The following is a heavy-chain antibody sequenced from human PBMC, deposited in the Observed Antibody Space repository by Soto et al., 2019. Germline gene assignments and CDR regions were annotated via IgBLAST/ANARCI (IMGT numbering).Heavy chain of an antibody. CDR3: ARDLLGLGASHYHYYAMDV. Sequence: ASVKVSCKASGYTFSTYGISWVRQAPGHGLEWMGWITTYNGNTNYGQNFQGRVRMTMDTSTDTVYMELWSLRSDDTAVFYCARDLLGLGASHYHYYAMDVWGQGTTVTVSS. D-gene: IGHD5-12*01. J-gene: IGHJ6*02. CDR2: ITTYNGNT. V-gene: IGHV1-18*04. CDR1: GYTFSTYG.